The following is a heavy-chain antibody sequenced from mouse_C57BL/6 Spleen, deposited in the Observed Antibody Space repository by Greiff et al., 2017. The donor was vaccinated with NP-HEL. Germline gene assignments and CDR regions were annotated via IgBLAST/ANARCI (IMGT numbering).Heavy chain of an antibody. D-gene: IGHD1-1*01. J-gene: IGHJ1*03. CDR2: IYPYNGVS. Sequence: VQLQQSGPELVKPGASVKISCKASGYSFTGYYMHWVKQSHGNILDWIGYIYPYNGVSSYNQKFKGKATLTVDKSSSTAYMELRSLTSEDSAVYDCAIGYGSSVYWYFDVWGTGTTVTVSS. V-gene: IGHV1-31*01. CDR3: AIGYGSSVYWYFDV. CDR1: GYSFTGYY.